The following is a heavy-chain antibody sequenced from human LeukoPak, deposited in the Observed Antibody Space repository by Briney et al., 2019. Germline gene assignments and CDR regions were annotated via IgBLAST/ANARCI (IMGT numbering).Heavy chain of an antibody. D-gene: IGHD3-22*01. CDR1: GGTFSSYA. Sequence: SVKVSCKASGGTFSSYAISWVRQAPGQGLEWMGRITPMFGTANYAQKFQGRVTITADESTSTAYMELSSLRSEDTAVYYCAREWGHDSSGYFFGYWGQGTLVTVSS. CDR2: ITPMFGTA. J-gene: IGHJ4*02. V-gene: IGHV1-69*13. CDR3: AREWGHDSSGYFFGY.